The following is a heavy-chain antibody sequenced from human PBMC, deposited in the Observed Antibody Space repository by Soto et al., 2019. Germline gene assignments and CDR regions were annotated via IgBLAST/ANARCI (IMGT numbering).Heavy chain of an antibody. CDR3: AGVEAPFGESLH. CDR2: ISPDDGNT. J-gene: IGHJ4*02. D-gene: IGHD3-10*01. V-gene: IGHV1-18*04. CDR1: GYTFSSYT. Sequence: ASVKVSCKTSGYTFSSYTIAWVRQAPGQGLEWLGWISPDDGNTEYEQKFQGRVTMTADTLTNNAYMELRSLKYEDTAVYYCAGVEAPFGESLHWGQGTPVTVSS.